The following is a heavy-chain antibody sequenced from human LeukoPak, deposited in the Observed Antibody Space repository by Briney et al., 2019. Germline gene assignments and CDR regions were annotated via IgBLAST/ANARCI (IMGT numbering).Heavy chain of an antibody. CDR3: AKKQQLVSVPGDAFDI. Sequence: RGGSLRLSCAASGFTFDDYAMHWVRQAPGKGLEWVSGISWNSGSIGYADSVKGRFTISRDNAKNSLYLQMNSLRAEDTALYYCAKKQQLVSVPGDAFDIWAQGTIVTVPS. D-gene: IGHD6-13*01. J-gene: IGHJ3*02. V-gene: IGHV3-9*01. CDR2: ISWNSGSI. CDR1: GFTFDDYA.